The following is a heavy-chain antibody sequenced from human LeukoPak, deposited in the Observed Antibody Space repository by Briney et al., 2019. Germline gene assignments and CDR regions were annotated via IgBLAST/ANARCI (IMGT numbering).Heavy chain of an antibody. CDR2: INPTSGTT. J-gene: IGHJ4*02. CDR3: ARGSSNSARLFDY. CDR1: GYTFTNYY. Sequence: ASVKVSCKASGYTFTNYYMHWVRQAPEQGLEWMGIINPTSGTTTYAQKFQGRVTMTRDTSTSTVYMELSSLGSEDTAMYYCARGSSNSARLFDYWGQGTLVTVSS. V-gene: IGHV1-46*01. D-gene: IGHD6-13*01.